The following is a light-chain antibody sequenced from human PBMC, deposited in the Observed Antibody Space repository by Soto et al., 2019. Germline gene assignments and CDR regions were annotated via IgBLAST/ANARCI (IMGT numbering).Light chain of an antibody. CDR1: SSNIGTNT. J-gene: IGLJ2*01. CDR2: TND. CDR3: AAWDGSLNAVL. Sequence: QSVLTQPPSASGTPGQRVTISCSGSSSNIGTNTVNWYRQLPGTAPTLLIYTNDQRHSGVPDRFSGSKSGTSASLAINGLQSEDEGDYYCAAWDGSLNAVLFGGGTKLTVL. V-gene: IGLV1-44*01.